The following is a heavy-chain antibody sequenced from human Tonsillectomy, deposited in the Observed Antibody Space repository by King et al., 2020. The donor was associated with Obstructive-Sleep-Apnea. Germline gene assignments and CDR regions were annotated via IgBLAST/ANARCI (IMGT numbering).Heavy chain of an antibody. CDR3: ARMVYSSSWYRFFDS. D-gene: IGHD6-13*01. Sequence: QLVQSGSELKTPGASVKVSCKASGYSFTSYAMNWVRQAPGQGLECMGRINTNTGNPTYAQGFTGRFVFSLDTSGSTAYLQISSLKAEDTAVYYCARMVYSSSWYRFFDSWGQGTLVTVSS. CDR1: GYSFTSYA. V-gene: IGHV7-4-1*02. CDR2: INTNTGNP. J-gene: IGHJ4*02.